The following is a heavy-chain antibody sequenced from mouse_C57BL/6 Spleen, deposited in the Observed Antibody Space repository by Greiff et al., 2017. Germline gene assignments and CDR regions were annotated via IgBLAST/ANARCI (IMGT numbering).Heavy chain of an antibody. Sequence: QVQLQQPGAELVKPGASVKLSCKASGYTFTSYWMQWVKQRPGQGLEWIGEIDPSDSYTNYNQKFKGKATLTVDTSSSTAYMQLSSLTSEDSAVYYCARRTYYGSSYMYFDYWGQGTTLTCSS. CDR1: GYTFTSYW. V-gene: IGHV1-50*01. CDR3: ARRTYYGSSYMYFDY. D-gene: IGHD1-1*01. J-gene: IGHJ2*01. CDR2: IDPSDSYT.